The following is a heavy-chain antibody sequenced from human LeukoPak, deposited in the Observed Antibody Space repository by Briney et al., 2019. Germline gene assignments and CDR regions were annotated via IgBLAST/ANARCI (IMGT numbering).Heavy chain of an antibody. CDR1: GGSISSSSYY. J-gene: IGHJ3*02. CDR3: ARLTGYQLLSAAFDI. Sequence: PSETLSLTCTVSGGSISSSSYYWGWIRQPPGKGLEWIGSIYYSGSTYYNPSLKSRVTISVDTSKNQFSLKLSSVTAADTAVYYCARLTGYQLLSAAFDIWGQGTVVTVSS. D-gene: IGHD2-2*01. V-gene: IGHV4-39*01. CDR2: IYYSGST.